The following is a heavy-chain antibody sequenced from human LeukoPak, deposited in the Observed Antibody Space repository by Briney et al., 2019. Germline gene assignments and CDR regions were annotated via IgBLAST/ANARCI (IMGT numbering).Heavy chain of an antibody. CDR3: VREDTPATANY. J-gene: IGHJ4*02. D-gene: IGHD2-21*02. CDR2: ISGGGDIT. V-gene: IGHV3-23*01. CDR1: GFNFANHA. Sequence: GGSLRLSCAATGFNFANHAMSWVRQTPGKGLEWVSAISGGGDITYYADSVTGRFTISRDNSKDTLFLQMHSLRPGDTAVYYCVREDTPATANYWGQGTLVTISS.